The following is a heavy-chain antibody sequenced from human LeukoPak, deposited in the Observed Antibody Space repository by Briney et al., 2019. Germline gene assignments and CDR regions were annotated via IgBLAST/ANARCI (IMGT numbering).Heavy chain of an antibody. CDR3: VREDTPATANY. J-gene: IGHJ4*02. D-gene: IGHD2-21*02. CDR2: ISGGGDIT. V-gene: IGHV3-23*01. CDR1: GFNFANHA. Sequence: GGSLRLSCAATGFNFANHAMSWVRQTPGKGLEWVSAISGGGDITYYADSVTGRFTISRDNSKDTLFLQMHSLRPGDTAVYYCVREDTPATANYWGQGTLVTISS.